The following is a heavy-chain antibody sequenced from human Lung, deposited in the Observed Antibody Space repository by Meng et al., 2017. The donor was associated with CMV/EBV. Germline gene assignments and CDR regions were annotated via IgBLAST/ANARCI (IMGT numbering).Heavy chain of an antibody. CDR1: GFPFRSYA. J-gene: IGHJ6*02. D-gene: IGHD2-8*01. CDR3: ARRWGASVGVYYYYGMDV. Sequence: SXAASGFPFRSYAMSWVRQAPGKGLEWVSSISGSVGNTYYADSVKGRFTISRDNSGDTLYMQMSSLRAEDTAVYYCARRWGASVGVYYYYGMDVWXQGTXVTVSS. V-gene: IGHV3-23*01. CDR2: ISGSVGNT.